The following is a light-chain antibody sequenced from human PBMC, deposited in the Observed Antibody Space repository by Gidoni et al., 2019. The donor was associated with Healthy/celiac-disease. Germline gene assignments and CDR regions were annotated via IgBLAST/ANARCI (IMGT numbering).Light chain of an antibody. CDR1: QSVLYSSNNKNY. CDR3: QQYYNTPPST. Sequence: DIVLTKSPDSLAVSLGEGAAINCKPSQSVLYSSNNKNYLAWYQQKPGQPPKLLIFWAATRESGVPDRFSGSGSGADFTLTISSLQAEDEAVYYYQQYYNTPPSTFGQXTKLEIK. J-gene: IGKJ2*01. V-gene: IGKV4-1*01. CDR2: WAA.